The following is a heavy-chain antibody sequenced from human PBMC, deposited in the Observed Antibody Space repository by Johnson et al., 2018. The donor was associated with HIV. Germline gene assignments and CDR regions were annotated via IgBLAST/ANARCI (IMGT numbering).Heavy chain of an antibody. V-gene: IGHV3-30*02. J-gene: IGHJ3*02. CDR1: GFTFNNYG. CDR3: ARDPEGAPPLGAFDI. D-gene: IGHD1-26*01. CDR2: IRSDGSAK. Sequence: QVQLVESGGGVVQPGGSLRLSCAASGFTFNNYGMHWVRQAPGKGLEWVAFIRSDGSAKYYADSVKGRFTISRDNSKNTLYLQMNSLRAEDTAVYYCARDPEGAPPLGAFDIWGQGTMVTVSS.